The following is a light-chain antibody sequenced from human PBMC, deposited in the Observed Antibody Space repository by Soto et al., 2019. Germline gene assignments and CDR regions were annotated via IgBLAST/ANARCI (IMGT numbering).Light chain of an antibody. J-gene: IGKJ4*01. CDR3: QQANSFPLT. CDR1: QSISTW. Sequence: DIQMTQSPSSVSASVGDRVTITCRASQSISTWLAWYQQKPGEPPKLLIYAASTLQSGVPSRFSGSGSGTDFTLTISSLQPEDFATYFCQQANSFPLTFGGGTKVDIK. CDR2: AAS. V-gene: IGKV1D-12*01.